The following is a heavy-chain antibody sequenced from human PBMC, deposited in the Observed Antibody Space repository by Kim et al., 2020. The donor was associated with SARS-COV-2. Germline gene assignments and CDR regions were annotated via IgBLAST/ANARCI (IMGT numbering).Heavy chain of an antibody. CDR1: GFTFSSYS. Sequence: GGSLRLSCAASGFTFSSYSMNWVRQAPGKGLEWVSSISSSSSYIYYADSVKGRFTISRDNAKNSLYLQMNRLRAEDTAVYYCAILPGEWELLHQSGDYWGQGTLVTVSS. V-gene: IGHV3-21*01. CDR2: ISSSSSYI. J-gene: IGHJ4*02. CDR3: AILPGEWELLHQSGDY. D-gene: IGHD1-26*01.